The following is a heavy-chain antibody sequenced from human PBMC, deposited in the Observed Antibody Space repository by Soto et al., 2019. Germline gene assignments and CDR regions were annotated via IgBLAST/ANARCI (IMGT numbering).Heavy chain of an antibody. CDR3: ARGMATIANWGSGWFDP. D-gene: IGHD7-27*01. Sequence: ASVKVSCKASGGTFSSYAISWVRQAPGQGLEWMGGIIPIFGAANYAQKFQGRVTITADKSTSTAYMELSSLRSEDTAVYYCARGMATIANWGSGWFDPWGQGTLVTVSS. V-gene: IGHV1-69*06. J-gene: IGHJ5*02. CDR1: GGTFSSYA. CDR2: IIPIFGAA.